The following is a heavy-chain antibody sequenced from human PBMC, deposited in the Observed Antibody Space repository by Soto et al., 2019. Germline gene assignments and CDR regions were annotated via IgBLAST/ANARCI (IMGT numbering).Heavy chain of an antibody. CDR2: ISYDGSNK. CDR1: GFTFSSYA. CDR3: ARDLPAYYYDSSGLGVASY. D-gene: IGHD3-22*01. Sequence: GGSLRLSCAASGFTFSSYAMHWVRQAPGKGLEWVAVISYDGSNKYYADSVKGRFTISRDNSKNTLYLQMNSLRAEDTAVYYCARDLPAYYYDSSGLGVASYWGQGTLVTVSS. J-gene: IGHJ4*02. V-gene: IGHV3-30-3*01.